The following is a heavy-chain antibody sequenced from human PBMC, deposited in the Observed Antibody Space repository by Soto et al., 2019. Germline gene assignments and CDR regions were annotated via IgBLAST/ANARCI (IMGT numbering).Heavy chain of an antibody. CDR3: ARTPLWFGESLGLDY. D-gene: IGHD3-10*01. CDR2: IYSGGST. Sequence: EVQLVESGGGLVQPGGSLRLSCAASGFTVSSNYMSWVRQAPGKGLEWVSVIYSGGSTYYADSVKGRFTISRHNSKNTLYLQTNSLRAEDTAVYYCARTPLWFGESLGLDYWGQGTLVTVSS. V-gene: IGHV3-53*04. CDR1: GFTVSSNY. J-gene: IGHJ4*02.